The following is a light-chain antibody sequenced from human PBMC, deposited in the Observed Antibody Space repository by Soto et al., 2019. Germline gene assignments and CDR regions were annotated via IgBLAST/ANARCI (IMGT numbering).Light chain of an antibody. J-gene: IGKJ1*01. CDR3: QQSYSSPRT. V-gene: IGKV1-39*01. CDR1: QRVISY. Sequence: DIQMTQSPASLSASVGDRVTITCRASQRVISYINWYQQKPGQSPKLLIYAPSTLPTGVPSRFSGSGSGTEFTLTISSLQSEDFATYYCQQSYSSPRTFGQGTKVDIK. CDR2: APS.